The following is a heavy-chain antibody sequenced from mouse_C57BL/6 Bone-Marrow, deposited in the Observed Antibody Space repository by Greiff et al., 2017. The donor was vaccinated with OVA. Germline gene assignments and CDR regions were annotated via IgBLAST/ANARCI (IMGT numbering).Heavy chain of an antibody. Sequence: QVQLKESGPGLVAPSQSLSITCTVSGFSLTSYGVHWVRQPPGKGLEWLVVIWSDGSTTYNSALKSRLSISTDNSKSKAILKMNSLQTDDTALYYCARQGYDYDGYWYFDVWGTGTTVTVSS. CDR2: IWSDGST. V-gene: IGHV2-6-1*01. CDR3: ARQGYDYDGYWYFDV. D-gene: IGHD2-4*01. J-gene: IGHJ1*03. CDR1: GFSLTSYG.